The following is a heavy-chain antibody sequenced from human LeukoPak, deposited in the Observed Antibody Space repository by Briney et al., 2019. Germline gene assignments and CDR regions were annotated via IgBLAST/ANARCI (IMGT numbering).Heavy chain of an antibody. CDR3: AREPQYYYGSGSYYGSRFDP. J-gene: IGHJ5*02. CDR1: GGTFSSYA. D-gene: IGHD3-10*01. CDR2: IIPIFATA. V-gene: IGHV1-69*13. Sequence: ASAKVSCKASGGTFSSYAISWVRQAPGQGLEWMGGIIPIFATANYAQKFQGRVTITADESTSTAYMELSSLRSEDTAVYYCAREPQYYYGSGSYYGSRFDPWGQGTLVTVSS.